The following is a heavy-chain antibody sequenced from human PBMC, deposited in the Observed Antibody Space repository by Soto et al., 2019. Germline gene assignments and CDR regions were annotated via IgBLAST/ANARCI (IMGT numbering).Heavy chain of an antibody. CDR1: GGSISSSSYY. J-gene: IGHJ4*02. V-gene: IGHV4-39*01. CDR2: IYYSGST. D-gene: IGHD6-19*01. Sequence: QLQLQESGPGLVKPSETLSLTCTVSGGSISSSSYYWGWIRQPPGKGLEWIGSIYYSGSTYYNPSLKSRVTISVDTSKNQFSLKLSSVTAADTAVYYCARHTAVAGYYFDYWGQGTLVTVSS. CDR3: ARHTAVAGYYFDY.